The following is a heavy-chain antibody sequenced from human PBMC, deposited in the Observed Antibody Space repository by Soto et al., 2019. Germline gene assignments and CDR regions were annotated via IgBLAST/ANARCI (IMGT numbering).Heavy chain of an antibody. CDR3: ARRPIIAAAGTITSFDY. J-gene: IGHJ4*02. D-gene: IGHD6-13*01. Sequence: EASVKVSCKASGYTFTSYGISWVRQAPGQGLEWMGWISAYNGNTNYAQKLQGRVTMTTDTSTSTAYMELRSLRSDDTAVYYCARRPIIAAAGTITSFDYWGQGTLVTVSS. CDR1: GYTFTSYG. CDR2: ISAYNGNT. V-gene: IGHV1-18*01.